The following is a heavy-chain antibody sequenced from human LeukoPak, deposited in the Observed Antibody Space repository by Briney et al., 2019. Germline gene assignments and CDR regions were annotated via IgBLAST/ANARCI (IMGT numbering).Heavy chain of an antibody. J-gene: IGHJ4*02. CDR2: ISPSGGGT. V-gene: IGHV3-23*01. CDR1: GFTFSSYG. D-gene: IGHD7-27*01. CDR3: AQDLAWGAFDH. Sequence: GGSLRLSCAASGFTFSSYGMNWVRQAPGKGLEWVSGISPSGGGTYYADSVKGRFTISRDGSKNTLSLQMNSLRVEDTAVYYCAQDLAWGAFDHWGQGTLVTVSS.